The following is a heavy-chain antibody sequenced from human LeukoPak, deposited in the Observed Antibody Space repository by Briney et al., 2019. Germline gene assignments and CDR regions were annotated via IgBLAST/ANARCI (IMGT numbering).Heavy chain of an antibody. CDR3: ARAPLAPGIAVAGTGYFDY. CDR1: GFTFSSYG. J-gene: IGHJ4*02. Sequence: PGGSLRLSCAASGFTFSSYGMHWVRQAPGKGLEWVAVISYDGSNKYYADSVKGRFTISRDNAKNTLYLQMNSLRAEDTAVYYCARAPLAPGIAVAGTGYFDYWGQGTLVTVSS. V-gene: IGHV3-30*03. D-gene: IGHD6-19*01. CDR2: ISYDGSNK.